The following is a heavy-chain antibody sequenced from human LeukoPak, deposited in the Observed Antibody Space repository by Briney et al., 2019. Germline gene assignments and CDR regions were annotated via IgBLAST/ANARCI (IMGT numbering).Heavy chain of an antibody. CDR3: ARGARGSGTASDY. J-gene: IGHJ4*02. Sequence: GGSLRLSCAASGFTFSSYWMHWVRHAPGKGLVWVSRINSDGSSTNYADSVKGRFTISRDNAKNTLHLQMNSLRAEDTAVYYCARGARGSGTASDYWGQGTLVTVSS. CDR1: GFTFSSYW. V-gene: IGHV3-74*01. D-gene: IGHD3-10*01. CDR2: INSDGSST.